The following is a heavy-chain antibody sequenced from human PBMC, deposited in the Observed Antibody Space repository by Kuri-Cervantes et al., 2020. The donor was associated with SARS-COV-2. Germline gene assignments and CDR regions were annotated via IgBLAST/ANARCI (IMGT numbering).Heavy chain of an antibody. CDR3: AGDRVGVHDY. CDR2: ISYDGSNK. CDR1: AFTFSSYA. D-gene: IGHD2-21*01. Sequence: GGSLRLSCAASAFTFSSYAMHWVRQAPGKGLEWVAIISYDGSNKYYADSVKGRFTISRDNSKNTLYLQMNSLRAEDTAVYYCAGDRVGVHDYWGQGTLVTVSS. V-gene: IGHV3-30-3*01. J-gene: IGHJ4*02.